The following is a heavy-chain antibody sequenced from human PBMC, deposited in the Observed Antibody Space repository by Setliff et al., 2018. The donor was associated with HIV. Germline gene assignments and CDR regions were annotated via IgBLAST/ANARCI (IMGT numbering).Heavy chain of an antibody. CDR2: LYDTGRT. CDR1: GGSVIKGNFY. V-gene: IGHV4-39*01. D-gene: IGHD5-12*01. Sequence: EPLSLTCSVSGGSVIKGNFYWGWIRQAPAKGLEWIGTLYDTGRTYYNPPLKSRVSIFVDTTKNEFSLNLRSVTAADTAVYFCVNSGYDGDYYYYYMDVWGKGTTVTVSS. CDR3: VNSGYDGDYYYYYMDV. J-gene: IGHJ6*03.